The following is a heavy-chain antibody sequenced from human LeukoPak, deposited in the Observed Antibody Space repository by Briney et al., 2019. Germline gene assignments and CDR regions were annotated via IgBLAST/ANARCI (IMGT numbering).Heavy chain of an antibody. CDR2: VDPEDGET. CDR1: GYTFTVYY. CDR3: VVVPAAIRNSVWFDP. V-gene: IGHV1-69-2*01. J-gene: IGHJ5*02. Sequence: ASVKVSCKVSGYTFTVYYMHWVQQAPGKGLEWMGLVDPEDGETIYAEKFQGRVTITADTSTDTAYMELSSLRSEDTAVYYCVVVPAAIRNSVWFDPWGQGTLVTVSS. D-gene: IGHD2-2*02.